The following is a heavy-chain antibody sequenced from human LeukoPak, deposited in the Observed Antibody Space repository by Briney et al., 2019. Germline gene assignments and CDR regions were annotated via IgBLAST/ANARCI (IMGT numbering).Heavy chain of an antibody. Sequence: GGSLRLSCAGSGLTFSNHALTWVRQAPGKGLEYVAESSASGRDTYYAESVQGRFTISRDNSKNTLYLQMNSLRAEDTAEYYCGRRTRDGSNSPIDYWGQGTLVTVSS. CDR1: GLTFSNHA. CDR2: SSASGRDT. J-gene: IGHJ4*02. V-gene: IGHV3-23*01. D-gene: IGHD5-24*01. CDR3: GRRTRDGSNSPIDY.